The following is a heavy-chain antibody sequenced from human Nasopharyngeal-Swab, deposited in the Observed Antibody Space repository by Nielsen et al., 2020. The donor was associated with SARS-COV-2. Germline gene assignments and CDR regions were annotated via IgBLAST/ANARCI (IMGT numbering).Heavy chain of an antibody. Sequence: GGSLRLSCVVSQFAFGNYWMSWVRQAPGKGSEWVANIKQDGSEKYYVDSVKGRFTISRDNAKNSLYLQMNSLRAEGTAVYHCVTGGSYYVYWGQGTLVTVSS. D-gene: IGHD1-26*01. CDR1: QFAFGNYW. V-gene: IGHV3-7*01. J-gene: IGHJ4*02. CDR2: IKQDGSEK. CDR3: VTGGSYYVY.